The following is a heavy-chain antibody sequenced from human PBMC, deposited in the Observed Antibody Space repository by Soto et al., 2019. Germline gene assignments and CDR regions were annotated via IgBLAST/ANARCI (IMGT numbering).Heavy chain of an antibody. CDR1: GFTFSSYG. J-gene: IGHJ4*02. CDR3: VRGDGDYNDGNGYLARH. V-gene: IGHV3-33*03. D-gene: IGHD5-18*01. Sequence: GGSLRLSCVASGFTFSSYGMHWVRQAPGKGLEWVAVIWYDGSNKYYADSVKGRLTISRDNAKNTLYLQMNSLRAEDTAVYYCVRGDGDYNDGNGYLARHWGQGTLVTVSS. CDR2: IWYDGSNK.